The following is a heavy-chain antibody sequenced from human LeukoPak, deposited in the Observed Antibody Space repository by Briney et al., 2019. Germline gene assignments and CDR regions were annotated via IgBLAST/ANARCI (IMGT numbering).Heavy chain of an antibody. CDR2: VSGSGGST. D-gene: IGHD5-18*01. V-gene: IGHV3-23*01. CDR3: AGRPTGYSSGYIH. Sequence: GGSLRLSCAASGFTFSSYAMSWVRQAPGKGLEWVSAVSGSGGSTYYADSVKGRFTISRDNSQNTLYLQMNSLRAEDTAVYYCAGRPTGYSSGYIHWGQGTLVTVSS. CDR1: GFTFSSYA. J-gene: IGHJ4*02.